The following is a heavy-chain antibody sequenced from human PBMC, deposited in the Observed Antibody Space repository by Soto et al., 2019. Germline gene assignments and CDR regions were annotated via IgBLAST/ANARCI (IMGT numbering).Heavy chain of an antibody. J-gene: IGHJ4*02. D-gene: IGHD3-16*01. CDR2: ISYDANNR. CDR3: ATAFPMGAPFYFDY. CDR1: GFNFRAYG. Sequence: GGSLRLSCVVSGFNFRAYGMHWVRQAPGRGLEWVAFISYDANNRNYADSVKGRFTISRGNFKNTLFLQMSSLKDEDTALYYCATAFPMGAPFYFDYWGQGTLVTVPS. V-gene: IGHV3-30*03.